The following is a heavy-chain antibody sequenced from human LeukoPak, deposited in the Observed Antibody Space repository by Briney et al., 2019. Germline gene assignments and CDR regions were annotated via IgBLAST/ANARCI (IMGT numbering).Heavy chain of an antibody. CDR3: ARRYGPTQFNY. CDR2: MNPNSGNT. Sequence: ASVKVSCKASGYTFTSYDINWVLQATGHGLEWMGWMNPNSGNTGYAQKFQGRVTMTRNTSISTAYMELSSLRSEDTAVYYCARRYGPTQFNYWGQGTLVTVSS. D-gene: IGHD1-1*01. CDR1: GYTFTSYD. V-gene: IGHV1-8*01. J-gene: IGHJ4*02.